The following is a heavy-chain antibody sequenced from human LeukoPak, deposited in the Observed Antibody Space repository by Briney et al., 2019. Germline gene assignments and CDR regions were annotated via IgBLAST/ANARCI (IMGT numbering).Heavy chain of an antibody. CDR2: IYPKSGGT. CDR3: AREAYGGNPPDDAFDI. D-gene: IGHD4-23*01. Sequence: GASVKVSCKASGYIITGYYLHWVRQAPGQGLEWMGRIYPKSGGTNYAQKLQGRVSMTKDTSISIAYMELSRLRSGDTAVYYCAREAYGGNPPDDAFDIWGQGTMVTVSS. J-gene: IGHJ3*02. V-gene: IGHV1-2*06. CDR1: GYIITGYY.